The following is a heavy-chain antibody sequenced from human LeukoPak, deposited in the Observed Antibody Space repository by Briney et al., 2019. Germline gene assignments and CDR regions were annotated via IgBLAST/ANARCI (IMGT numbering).Heavy chain of an antibody. Sequence: GGSLRLSCAASGFTLRSYGMHWVRQAPGKGLEWVAVISYDGNDKYYGDSLKGRFTISRDNSKNTLYLEMNSLRAEDTAVYYCATQRGSYLWGTDFDYWGQGTLVTVSS. CDR3: ATQRGSYLWGTDFDY. CDR2: ISYDGNDK. CDR1: GFTLRSYG. J-gene: IGHJ4*02. D-gene: IGHD3-16*01. V-gene: IGHV3-30*03.